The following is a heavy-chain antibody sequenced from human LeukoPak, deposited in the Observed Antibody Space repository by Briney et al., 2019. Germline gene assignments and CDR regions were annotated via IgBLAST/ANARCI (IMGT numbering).Heavy chain of an antibody. D-gene: IGHD6-13*01. V-gene: IGHV3-7*03. CDR3: AKDFEPGIAAVSRN. J-gene: IGHJ4*02. CDR2: IKHDGSEKQDGSEK. Sequence: PGGSLRLSCAASGFTFSQYWMSWVRQAPGKGLEWVANIKHDGSEKQDGSEKNYVDSVKGRLTISRDNAKNSLYLQMNSLRAEDTALYYCAKDFEPGIAAVSRNWGQGTLVTVSS. CDR1: GFTFSQYW.